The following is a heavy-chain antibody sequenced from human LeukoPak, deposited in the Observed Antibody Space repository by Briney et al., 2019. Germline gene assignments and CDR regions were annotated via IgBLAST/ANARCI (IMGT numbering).Heavy chain of an antibody. Sequence: SETLSLTCTVSGGSISGFYWMWIRQPPGKGREYIGRIYTSRSTNYNPFLKSRVSMSVDTSKKQISLKLSSVTAADTAVYYCASAILRRIVGWAPFELSNWFDPWGQGTLVTVSS. J-gene: IGHJ5*02. D-gene: IGHD2-21*01. V-gene: IGHV4-4*07. CDR3: ASAILRRIVGWAPFELSNWFDP. CDR2: IYTSRST. CDR1: GGSISGFY.